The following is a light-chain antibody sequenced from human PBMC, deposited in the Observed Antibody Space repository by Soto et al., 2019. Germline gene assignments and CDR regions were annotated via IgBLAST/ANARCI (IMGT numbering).Light chain of an antibody. CDR3: QQLNSYPIT. CDR1: QGLSSD. CDR2: AAS. Sequence: PSFLSASVGDSVTITCRASQGLSSDLAWYQQKPGKAPKLLSYAASTLQSGVPSRFSGSGSGTEFTLTISSLQPEDFATYYCQQLNSYPITFGQGTRLEIK. V-gene: IGKV1-9*01. J-gene: IGKJ5*01.